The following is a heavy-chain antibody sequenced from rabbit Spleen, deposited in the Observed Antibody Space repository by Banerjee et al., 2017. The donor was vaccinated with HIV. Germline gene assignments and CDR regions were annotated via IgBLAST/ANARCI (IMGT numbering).Heavy chain of an antibody. Sequence: QLKESGGGLVQPGGSLKLSCTASGFDFSRDYMNWVRQAPGKGLEWIRYIDPVFGITYYASWVNGRFTISSHNAQNTVSLQMNSLTAADTATYFCARDLTDVIGWNFGWWGPGTLVTVS. J-gene: IGHJ4*01. CDR2: IDPVFGIT. D-gene: IGHD1-1*01. V-gene: IGHV1S7*01. CDR1: GFDFSRDY. CDR3: ARDLTDVIGWNFGW.